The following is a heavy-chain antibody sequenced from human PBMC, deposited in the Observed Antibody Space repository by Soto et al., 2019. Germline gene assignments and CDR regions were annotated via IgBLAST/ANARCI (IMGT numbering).Heavy chain of an antibody. Sequence: QSGGSLRLSCAASGFTFSSYWMHWVRQAPGKGLMWISRINGDGSSTSYADSVKGRFTISRDNAKNTLYLQMNSLRAEDTAVYYCARDQTVVTNWFDPWGQGTLVTVSS. J-gene: IGHJ5*02. CDR1: GFTFSSYW. V-gene: IGHV3-74*01. D-gene: IGHD3-22*01. CDR3: ARDQTVVTNWFDP. CDR2: INGDGSST.